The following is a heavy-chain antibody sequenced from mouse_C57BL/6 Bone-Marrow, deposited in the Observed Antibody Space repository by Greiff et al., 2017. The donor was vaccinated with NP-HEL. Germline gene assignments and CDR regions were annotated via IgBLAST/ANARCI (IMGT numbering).Heavy chain of an antibody. CDR3: AREQGYGSYWYFDV. D-gene: IGHD1-1*01. J-gene: IGHJ1*03. Sequence: VQVVESGPGLVAPSQSLSITCTVSGFSLTSYAISWVRQPPGKGLEWLGVIWTGGGTNYNSALKSRLSISKDNSKSQVFLKMNSLQTDDTARYYCAREQGYGSYWYFDVWGTGTTVTVSS. CDR1: GFSLTSYA. V-gene: IGHV2-9-1*01. CDR2: IWTGGGT.